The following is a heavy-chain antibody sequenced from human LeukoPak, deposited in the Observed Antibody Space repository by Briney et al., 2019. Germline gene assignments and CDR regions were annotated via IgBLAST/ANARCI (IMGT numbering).Heavy chain of an antibody. Sequence: PSETLSLTCAVYGGSFSGYYWSWIRQPPGKGLEWIGEINHSGSTNYNPSLKSRVTISVDTSKNQFSLKLSSVTAADTAVYYCARLALTTVTTWDYWGQGTLVTVSS. V-gene: IGHV4-34*01. J-gene: IGHJ4*02. CDR1: GGSFSGYY. CDR3: ARLALTTVTTWDY. CDR2: INHSGST. D-gene: IGHD4-17*01.